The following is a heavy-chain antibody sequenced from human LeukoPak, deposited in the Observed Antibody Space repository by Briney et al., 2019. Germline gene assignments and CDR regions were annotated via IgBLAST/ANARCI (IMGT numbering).Heavy chain of an antibody. CDR1: GFTFSSYG. Sequence: GGSLRLSCAASGFTFSSYGMHWVRQAPGKGLEWVAVISYDGSNKYYADSVKGRFTISRDNSKNTLYLQLNSLRAEDTAVYYCAKDRYSSSALFAITPFDYWGQGTLITVSS. J-gene: IGHJ4*02. CDR3: AKDRYSSSALFAITPFDY. V-gene: IGHV3-30*18. D-gene: IGHD6-13*01. CDR2: ISYDGSNK.